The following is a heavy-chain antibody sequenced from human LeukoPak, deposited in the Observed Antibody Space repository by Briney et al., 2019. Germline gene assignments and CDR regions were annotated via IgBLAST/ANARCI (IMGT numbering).Heavy chain of an antibody. CDR3: ATGDIVQIGY. V-gene: IGHV4-38-2*02. CDR1: GYSISSGYY. Sequence: SETLSLTCTVSGYSISSGYYWGWIRQPPGKGLEWIGSIYHSGSTYYNPSLKSRVTISVDTSKNQFSLKLSSVTAADTAVYYCATGDIVQIGYWGQGTLVTVSS. D-gene: IGHD5-12*01. J-gene: IGHJ4*02. CDR2: IYHSGST.